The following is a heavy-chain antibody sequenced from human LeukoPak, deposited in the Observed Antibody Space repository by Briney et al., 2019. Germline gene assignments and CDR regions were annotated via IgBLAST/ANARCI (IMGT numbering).Heavy chain of an antibody. CDR1: GGSISSSSYY. J-gene: IGHJ5*02. CDR3: ARGGSGNNWFDP. V-gene: IGHV4-39*01. Sequence: PSETLSLTCTVSGGSISSSSYYWGWIRQPPGKGLEWIGSIYYSGSTYYNPSLKSRVTISVDTSKNQFSLKLSSVTVADTAVYYCARGGSGNNWFDPWGQGTLVTVSS. CDR2: IYYSGST. D-gene: IGHD2-15*01.